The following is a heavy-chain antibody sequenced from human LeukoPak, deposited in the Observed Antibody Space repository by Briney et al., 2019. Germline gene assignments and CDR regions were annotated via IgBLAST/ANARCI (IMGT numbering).Heavy chain of an antibody. CDR2: ISSSGSTI. D-gene: IGHD5-18*01. V-gene: IGHV3-48*03. Sequence: GGSMRLSCAASGFTFSSYEMNWVRQAPGKGLEWVSYISSSGSTIYYADPVKGRFTISRDNAKNSLYLQMNSLRAEDTAVYYCARDSRTPGYSYGPRLDYWGQGTLVTVSS. CDR3: ARDSRTPGYSYGPRLDY. J-gene: IGHJ4*02. CDR1: GFTFSSYE.